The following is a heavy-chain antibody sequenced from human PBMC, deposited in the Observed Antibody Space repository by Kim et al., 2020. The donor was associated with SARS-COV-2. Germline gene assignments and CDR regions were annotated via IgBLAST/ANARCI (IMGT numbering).Heavy chain of an antibody. CDR2: INGRGDTT. CDR3: AKDMYYNYARGTYRLMLTG. D-gene: IGHD3-16*02. J-gene: IGHJ4*02. V-gene: IGHV3-23*01. CDR1: GFIFDNFA. Sequence: GGSLRLSCTTSGFIFDNFAMSWVRQAPGKGLEWVSDINGRGDTTHYADSVKGRFTISRDKSESTLHLEMNSLRAEDTAMYYCAKDMYYNYARGTYRLMLTGWGQGTLVTVAS.